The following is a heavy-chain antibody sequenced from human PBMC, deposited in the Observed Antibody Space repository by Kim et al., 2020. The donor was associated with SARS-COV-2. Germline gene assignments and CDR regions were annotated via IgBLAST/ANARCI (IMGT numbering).Heavy chain of an antibody. D-gene: IGHD3-3*01. Sequence: GGSLRLSFAASGFTFSSYAMSWVRQAPGKGLEWVSAISGSGGSTYYADSVKGLFTISRDNSKNTLYLQMNSLRAEDTAVYYCATKRYYDFWSGYYFNDYYSMDVWGQGTTVTDSS. CDR1: GFTFSSYA. CDR2: ISGSGGST. V-gene: IGHV3-23*01. J-gene: IGHJ6*02. CDR3: ATKRYYDFWSGYYFNDYYSMDV.